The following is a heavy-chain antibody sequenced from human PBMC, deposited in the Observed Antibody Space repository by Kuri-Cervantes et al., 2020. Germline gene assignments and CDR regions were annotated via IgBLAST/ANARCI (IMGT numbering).Heavy chain of an antibody. J-gene: IGHJ6*02. CDR3: ATATVTTHYYYYGMDV. CDR2: INLNSGGT. CDR1: GYTFTGYY. V-gene: IGHV1-2*02. Sequence: ASVKVSCKASGYTFTGYYMHWVRQAPGQGLEWMGWINLNSGGTNYAQKFQGRVTMTRDTSISTAYMELSRLRSDDTAVYYCATATVTTHYYYYGMDVWGQGTTVTVSS. D-gene: IGHD4-11*01.